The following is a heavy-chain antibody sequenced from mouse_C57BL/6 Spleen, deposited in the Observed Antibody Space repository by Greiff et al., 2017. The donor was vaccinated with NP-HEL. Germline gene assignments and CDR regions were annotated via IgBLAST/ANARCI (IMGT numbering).Heavy chain of an antibody. CDR3: ARKGVYYDSYWYFDV. D-gene: IGHD2-4*01. J-gene: IGHJ1*03. V-gene: IGHV1-81*01. Sequence: KQSGAELARPGASVKLSCTASGYTFTSYGISWVKQRTGQGLEWIGEIYPRSGNTYYNEKFKGKGTLTADKSSSAAYMELRSLTSEDSAVYVCARKGVYYDSYWYFDVWGTGTTVTVSS. CDR2: IYPRSGNT. CDR1: GYTFTSYG.